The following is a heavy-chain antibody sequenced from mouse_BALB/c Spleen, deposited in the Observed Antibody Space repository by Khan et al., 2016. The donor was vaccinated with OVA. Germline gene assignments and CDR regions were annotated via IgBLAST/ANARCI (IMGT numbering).Heavy chain of an antibody. J-gene: IGHJ3*01. CDR1: GFTFSTYG. D-gene: IGHD1-1*01. CDR3: TRLDYYDDSEGFAY. V-gene: IGHV5-6*01. Sequence: EVELVESGGDIVKPGGSLKLSCAASGFTFSTYGMSWVRQTPDKRLELVATVSTGGHYTYYTDTVKGRFTISRDNAKNTLYLQMSSLRSEDTAMFYCTRLDYYDDSEGFAYWGQGTMLTVSA. CDR2: VSTGGHYT.